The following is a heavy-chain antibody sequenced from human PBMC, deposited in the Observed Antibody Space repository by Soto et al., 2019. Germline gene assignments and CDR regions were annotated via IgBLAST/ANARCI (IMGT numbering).Heavy chain of an antibody. J-gene: IGHJ4*02. Sequence: GGSLRLSCAASGFTFSSYSMNWVRQAPGKGLEWVSYISSSSSTIYYADSVKGRFTISRDNAKNSLYLQMNSLRAEDTAVYYCASAYCSSTSCQPPNYFDYWGQGTLVTVSS. D-gene: IGHD2-2*01. CDR3: ASAYCSSTSCQPPNYFDY. CDR2: ISSSSSTI. CDR1: GFTFSSYS. V-gene: IGHV3-48*01.